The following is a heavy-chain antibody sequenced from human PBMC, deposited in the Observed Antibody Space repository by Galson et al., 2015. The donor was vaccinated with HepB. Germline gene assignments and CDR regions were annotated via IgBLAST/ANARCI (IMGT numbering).Heavy chain of an antibody. Sequence: TLSLTCTVSGGSISSYYWSWIRQPPGKGLEWIGYIYYSGSTNYNPSLKSRVTISVDTSKNQFSLKLSSVTAADTAVYYCARDVSNKRGGSTHPMWFDPWGQGTLVTVSS. CDR2: IYYSGST. J-gene: IGHJ5*02. CDR1: GGSISSYY. V-gene: IGHV4-59*01. D-gene: IGHD2/OR15-2a*01. CDR3: ARDVSNKRGGSTHPMWFDP.